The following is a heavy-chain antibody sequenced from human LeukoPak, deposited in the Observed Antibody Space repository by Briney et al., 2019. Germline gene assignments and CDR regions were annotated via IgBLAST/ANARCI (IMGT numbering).Heavy chain of an antibody. V-gene: IGHV3-48*01. J-gene: IGHJ4*02. Sequence: GGSLRLSCAASGFTFSSYSMNWVRQAPGKGLEWVSYISSSSCTIYYADSVKGRFTISRDNAKNSLYLQMNSLRAEDTAVYYCASGLQYYDSSGYLDWGQGTLVTVSS. D-gene: IGHD3-22*01. CDR2: ISSSSCTI. CDR1: GFTFSSYS. CDR3: ASGLQYYDSSGYLD.